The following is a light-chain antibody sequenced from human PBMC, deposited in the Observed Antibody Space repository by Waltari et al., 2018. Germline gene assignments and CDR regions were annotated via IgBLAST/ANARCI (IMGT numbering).Light chain of an antibody. CDR3: NSYAGSSSWV. Sequence: QSALTQPASVSGSPGQSITISCTGTSSDVGFYNYVSWYQQHPGKAPKLMIYDVSERASGVSKRFSGSKSGNTASLTISGLQAEDEADYYCNSYAGSSSWVFGGGTKLTVL. J-gene: IGLJ3*02. CDR1: SSDVGFYNY. V-gene: IGLV2-14*01. CDR2: DVS.